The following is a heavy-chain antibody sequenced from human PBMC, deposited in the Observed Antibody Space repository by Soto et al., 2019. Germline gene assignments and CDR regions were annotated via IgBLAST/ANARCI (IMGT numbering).Heavy chain of an antibody. CDR2: ITGGGGDT. D-gene: IGHD2-2*01. Sequence: TGGSLRLSCAASGFTFSNYAMGWVRQAPGKGLEWFSAITGGGGDTYYADSVKGRFTISRDNSNSALFLQMNSLEAEDTAVYYCAKGSSSSRPYYFDYWAQGTLVTVSS. J-gene: IGHJ4*02. CDR1: GFTFSNYA. CDR3: AKGSSSSRPYYFDY. V-gene: IGHV3-23*01.